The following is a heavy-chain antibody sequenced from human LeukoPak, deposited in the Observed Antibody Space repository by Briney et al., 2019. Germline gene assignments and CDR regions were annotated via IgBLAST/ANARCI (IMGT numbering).Heavy chain of an antibody. CDR2: IIPIFGTA. Sequence: ASVKVSCKASGGTFSNYAISWVRQAPGQGLEWMGGIIPIFGTANYAQKFQGRVTITTDESTSTAYMELSSLRSEDTAVYYCARGPDCGGDCYSHFDYWGQGTLVTVSS. CDR3: ARGPDCGGDCYSHFDY. V-gene: IGHV1-69*05. D-gene: IGHD2-21*02. CDR1: GGTFSNYA. J-gene: IGHJ4*02.